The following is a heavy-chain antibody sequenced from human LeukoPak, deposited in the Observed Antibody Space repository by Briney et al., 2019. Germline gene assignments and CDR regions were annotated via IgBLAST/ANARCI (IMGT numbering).Heavy chain of an antibody. CDR2: IYHSGST. Sequence: PSETLSLTCTVSGGSISSGDYYWSWIRQPPGKGLEWIGYIYHSGSTYYNPSLKSRVTISVDRSKNQFSLKLSSVTAADTAVYYCARGDYSTYNWFDPWGQGTLVTVSS. V-gene: IGHV4-30-2*01. CDR1: GGSISSGDYY. J-gene: IGHJ5*02. CDR3: ARGDYSTYNWFDP. D-gene: IGHD4-11*01.